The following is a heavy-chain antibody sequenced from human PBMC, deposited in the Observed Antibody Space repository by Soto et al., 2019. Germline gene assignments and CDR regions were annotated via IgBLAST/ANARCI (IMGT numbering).Heavy chain of an antibody. J-gene: IGHJ6*02. V-gene: IGHV4-34*01. D-gene: IGHD6-25*01. CDR3: ARGRGYVYGSNFYGLDV. CDR1: RGSFSGFY. CDR2: INHSGTT. Sequence: SETLSLTCGVYRGSFSGFYWSWVRQTPGGGLEWIGEINHSGTTNYNPSFQNRVTISVDKSTNNFSLKMTSVTAADAAVYYCARGRGYVYGSNFYGLDVWGQGTAVTVSS.